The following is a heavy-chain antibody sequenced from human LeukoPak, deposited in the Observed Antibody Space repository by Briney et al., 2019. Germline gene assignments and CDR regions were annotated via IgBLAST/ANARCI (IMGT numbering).Heavy chain of an antibody. CDR3: ASIPDPYGSGSYYPV. Sequence: SETLSLTCTVSDASISSFYWSWIRQPPGKGLEWIGYIYYTGSSNYTGSSNYNPSLKSRVTISVDTSKNQFSLKLSSVTAADTAVYYCASIPDPYGSGSYYPVWGQGTLVTVSS. D-gene: IGHD3-10*01. CDR2: IYYTGSSNY. V-gene: IGHV4-59*05. CDR1: DASISSFY. J-gene: IGHJ4*02.